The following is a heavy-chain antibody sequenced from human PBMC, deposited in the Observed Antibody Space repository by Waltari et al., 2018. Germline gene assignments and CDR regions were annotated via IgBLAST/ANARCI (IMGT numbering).Heavy chain of an antibody. CDR1: GFPFSSHA. CDR2: ISGSGGST. CDR3: AKSGGGGYYDSSGYFGY. V-gene: IGHV3-23*01. D-gene: IGHD3-22*01. Sequence: EVQLLESGGGLVQPGGSLRLSCAASGFPFSSHAMSWVRQAPGRGLGWVSAISGSGGSTYYADSVKGRFTISRDNSKNTLYLQMNSLRAEDTAVYYCAKSGGGGYYDSSGYFGYWGQGTLVTVSS. J-gene: IGHJ4*02.